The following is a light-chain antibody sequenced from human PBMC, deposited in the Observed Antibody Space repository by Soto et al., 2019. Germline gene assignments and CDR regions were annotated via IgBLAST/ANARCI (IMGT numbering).Light chain of an antibody. V-gene: IGKV1-33*01. J-gene: IGKJ2*01. Sequence: DLQMTQSPSSLSASVGDKVTITCQADEDITNYLNWYQQKPGKAPKLLIYDASNLETGVPSRFSVSGYGTEFTFTITSLQPEDIATYDCQQYDYLPYTFGQGTKLEIK. CDR2: DAS. CDR3: QQYDYLPYT. CDR1: EDITNY.